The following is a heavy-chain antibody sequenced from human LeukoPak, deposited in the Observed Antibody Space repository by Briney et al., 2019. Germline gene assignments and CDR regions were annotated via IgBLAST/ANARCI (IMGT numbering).Heavy chain of an antibody. CDR2: IYYSGST. CDR1: GGSISSSSYY. Sequence: PSETLSLTCTVSGGSISSSSYYWGWIRQPPGKGLEWIGSIYYSGSTYYNPSLKSRVTISVDTSKNQFSLKLSSVTAADTAVYYCAREPGIAAVDHFDYWGQGTLVTVSS. J-gene: IGHJ4*02. CDR3: AREPGIAAVDHFDY. D-gene: IGHD6-13*01. V-gene: IGHV4-39*02.